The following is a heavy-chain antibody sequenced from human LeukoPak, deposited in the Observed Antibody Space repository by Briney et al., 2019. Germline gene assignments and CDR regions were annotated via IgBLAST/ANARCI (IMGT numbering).Heavy chain of an antibody. D-gene: IGHD3-10*01. CDR1: GFTFSAYW. J-gene: IGHJ4*02. Sequence: AWGSLRLSCAGSGFTFSAYWMHWVRQAPGKGLVWVSRINSDGSSTSYADSVKGRFTISSDNAKHTLYLQMTGLRAGDTAVYYCARDIYGEYFDYWGQGTLVTVSS. V-gene: IGHV3-74*01. CDR2: INSDGSST. CDR3: ARDIYGEYFDY.